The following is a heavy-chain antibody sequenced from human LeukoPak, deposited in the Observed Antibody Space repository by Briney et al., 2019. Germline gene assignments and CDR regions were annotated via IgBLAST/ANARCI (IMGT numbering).Heavy chain of an antibody. D-gene: IGHD2-21*01. J-gene: IGHJ3*02. Sequence: PGGSLRLSXAASGFTFSSYSMNWVSQAPGKGLEWVSYISRDSGATYYADSVRGRFTISRDNAKNSLSLQMSSLRPEDTAIYFCARDHVWAFDIWGQGTMVTVSS. CDR1: GFTFSSYS. CDR3: ARDHVWAFDI. V-gene: IGHV3-48*01. CDR2: ISRDSGAT.